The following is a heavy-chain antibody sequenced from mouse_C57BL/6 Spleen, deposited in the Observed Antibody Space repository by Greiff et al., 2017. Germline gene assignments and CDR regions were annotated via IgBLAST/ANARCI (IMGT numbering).Heavy chain of an antibody. Sequence: QVQLQQSGAELVKPGASVKISCKASGYAFSSYWMNWVKQRPGKGLEWIGQIYPGDGDTTYNGKFKGKATLTADKSSSTAYMQLSSLTSEDSAVYFCARRPPSYDYDWYFDVWGTGTTVTVSS. V-gene: IGHV1-80*01. J-gene: IGHJ1*03. CDR3: ARRPPSYDYDWYFDV. D-gene: IGHD2-4*01. CDR2: IYPGDGDT. CDR1: GYAFSSYW.